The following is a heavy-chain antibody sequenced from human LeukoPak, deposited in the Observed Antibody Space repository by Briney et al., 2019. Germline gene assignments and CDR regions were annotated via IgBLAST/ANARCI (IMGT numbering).Heavy chain of an antibody. CDR1: GVTFSSYD. D-gene: IGHD1-26*01. V-gene: IGHV3-13*01. CDR3: GRGRSGSYYGYFDY. CDR2: IGTAGDT. Sequence: GGSLRLSCVASGVTFSSYDMHWVRQATGKGLEWVSAIGTAGDTYYPGSVKGRFTISRENAKNSLYLQMNSLRAGDTAVYYCGRGRSGSYYGYFDYWGQGTLVTVSS. J-gene: IGHJ4*02.